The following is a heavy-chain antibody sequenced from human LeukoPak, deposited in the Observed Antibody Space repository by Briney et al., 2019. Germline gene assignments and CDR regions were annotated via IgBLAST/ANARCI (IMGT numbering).Heavy chain of an antibody. CDR1: GGSISSSNW. J-gene: IGHJ4*02. CDR2: IYHSGST. V-gene: IGHV4-4*02. D-gene: IGHD5-12*01. CDR3: ARDQETRYGGYEDLWFDY. Sequence: SETLSFTCAVSGGSISSSNWWSWVRQPPGKGLEWIGEIYHSGSTNYNPSLKSRVTISVDKSKNQFSLKLSSVTAADTAVYYCARDQETRYGGYEDLWFDYWGQGTLVTVSS.